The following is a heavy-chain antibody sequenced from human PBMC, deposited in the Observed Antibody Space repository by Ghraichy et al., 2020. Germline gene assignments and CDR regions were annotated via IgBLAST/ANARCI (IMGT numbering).Heavy chain of an antibody. CDR3: ARDLASPYYGMDV. V-gene: IGHV3-48*02. Sequence: SLRLSCVVSGFTFDRHDMTWVRQAAGKGLEWVSYISSSSMTIFYGDSVKGRFTISRDNAKNSLYLQMNSLRDEDTAVYYCARDLASPYYGMDVWGQGTTVTVSS. CDR2: ISSSSMTI. J-gene: IGHJ6*02. CDR1: GFTFDRHD.